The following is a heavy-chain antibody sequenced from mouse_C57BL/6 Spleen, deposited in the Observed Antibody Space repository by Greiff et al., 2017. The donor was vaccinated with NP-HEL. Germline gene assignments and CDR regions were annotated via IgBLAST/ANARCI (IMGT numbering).Heavy chain of an antibody. V-gene: IGHV1-39*01. CDR2: INPNYGTT. Sequence: VQLQQSGPELVKPGASVKISCKASGYSFTDYKMNWVKQCNGKSLEWIGVINPNYGTTSYNQKFKGKATLTVDQSSSTAYMQLNSLTSEDSAGYFIARSKDYYGLYYFDYWGQGTTLTVSS. J-gene: IGHJ2*01. CDR1: GYSFTDYK. D-gene: IGHD1-1*01. CDR3: ARSKDYYGLYYFDY.